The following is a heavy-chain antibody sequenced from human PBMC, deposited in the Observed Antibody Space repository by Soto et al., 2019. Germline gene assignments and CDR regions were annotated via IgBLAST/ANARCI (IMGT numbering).Heavy chain of an antibody. V-gene: IGHV1-58*01. Sequence: SVNVSCKASGFTFTSSAVQWVRQARGQRQEWIGWIVVGSGNTNYAQKFQERVTITRDMSTSTAYMELSSLRSEDTAVYYCAALRSGSYYYFDYWGQGTLVTVSS. D-gene: IGHD1-26*01. CDR2: IVVGSGNT. CDR3: AALRSGSYYYFDY. J-gene: IGHJ4*02. CDR1: GFTFTSSA.